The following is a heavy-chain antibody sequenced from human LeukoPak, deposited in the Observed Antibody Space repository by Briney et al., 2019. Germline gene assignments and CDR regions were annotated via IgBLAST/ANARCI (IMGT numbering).Heavy chain of an antibody. CDR2: ISGSGGST. D-gene: IGHD6-19*01. CDR1: GFTFSSYA. V-gene: IGHV3-23*01. CDR3: ARDPGYSSGWHFDY. Sequence: GGSLRLSCAASGFTFSSYAMSWVRQAPGEGLEWVSAISGSGGSTYYADSVKGRVTISRDNSKNTLYLQMNSLRAEDTAVYYCARDPGYSSGWHFDYWGQGTLVTVSS. J-gene: IGHJ4*02.